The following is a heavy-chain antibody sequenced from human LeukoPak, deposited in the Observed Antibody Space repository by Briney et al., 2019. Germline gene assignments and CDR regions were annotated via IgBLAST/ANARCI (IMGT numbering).Heavy chain of an antibody. V-gene: IGHV4-59*08. CDR1: GGSINSYF. CDR3: ARQGSGYYWGKYYFDY. J-gene: IGHJ4*02. Sequence: SETLSLTCTVSGGSINSYFWTWIRQPPGKGLEWIGYIYYSGSTNYNPSLKSRVTISVDTSKNQFSLKLSSVTAADTAVYYCARQGSGYYWGKYYFDYWGQGTLVTVSS. D-gene: IGHD3-22*01. CDR2: IYYSGST.